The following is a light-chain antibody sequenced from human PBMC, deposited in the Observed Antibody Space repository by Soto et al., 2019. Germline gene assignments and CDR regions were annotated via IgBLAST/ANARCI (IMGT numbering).Light chain of an antibody. Sequence: EIVLTQSPGTLSLSPGERATLSCRASQSVSSGFLAWYQLKPGQAPRLLIFDASSRATGIPDRFSGSGSGTDFTLTISRLDPEDFAIYYCHQYGSSPATFGQGTQVEIK. CDR1: QSVSSGF. CDR3: HQYGSSPAT. V-gene: IGKV3-20*01. J-gene: IGKJ1*01. CDR2: DAS.